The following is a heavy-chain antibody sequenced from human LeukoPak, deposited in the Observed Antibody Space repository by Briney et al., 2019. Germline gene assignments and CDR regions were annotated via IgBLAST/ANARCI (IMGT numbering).Heavy chain of an antibody. D-gene: IGHD1-26*01. Sequence: GGSLRLSCAVSGITLSNYGMTWVRQAPGKGLEWVAGISDTGGRTNYADSVKGRFTISRDNAKTSLYLQMNSLRAEDTAVYYCARDRGGSYSAIDYWGQGTLVTVSS. J-gene: IGHJ4*02. CDR2: ISDTGGRT. CDR3: ARDRGGSYSAIDY. V-gene: IGHV3-23*01. CDR1: GITLSNYG.